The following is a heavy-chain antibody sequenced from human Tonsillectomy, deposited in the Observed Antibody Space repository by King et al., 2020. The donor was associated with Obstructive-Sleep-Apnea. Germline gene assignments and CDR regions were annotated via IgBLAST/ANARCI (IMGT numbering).Heavy chain of an antibody. J-gene: IGHJ4*02. CDR2: IKQDGSEK. Sequence: VQLVESGGGLVQPGESLRLSCAASGFTFSNYWMSWVRQAPGKGLEWVANIKQDGSEKYYLDSVKGRFTISRDNAKNSLYLQMNSLRAEDTAVYYCARVGGWLYFDYWGQGTLVTVSS. CDR3: ARVGGWLYFDY. V-gene: IGHV3-7*03. D-gene: IGHD6-19*01. CDR1: GFTFSNYW.